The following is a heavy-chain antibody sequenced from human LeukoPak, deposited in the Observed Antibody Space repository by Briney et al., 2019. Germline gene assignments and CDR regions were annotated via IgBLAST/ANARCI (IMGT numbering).Heavy chain of an antibody. Sequence: KPSETLSLTRAVHGGSLSGYYWSWIRQPPGKGLGWIGEINHSGSTNYNPSLKSRVTISVDTSKNQFSLKLSSVTAADTAVYYCARGRVSSGWYPDFDYWGQGTLVTVSS. J-gene: IGHJ4*02. CDR1: GGSLSGYY. D-gene: IGHD6-19*01. CDR3: ARGRVSSGWYPDFDY. CDR2: INHSGST. V-gene: IGHV4-34*01.